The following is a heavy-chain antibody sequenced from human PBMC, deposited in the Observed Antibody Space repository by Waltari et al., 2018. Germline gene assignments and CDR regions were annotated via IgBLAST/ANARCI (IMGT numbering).Heavy chain of an antibody. CDR2: ISSIKSTI. J-gene: IGHJ6*02. V-gene: IGHV3-48*01. CDR3: ASAYGDYFVYYYGMDV. Sequence: EVQLVESGGGLVQPGGSLRLSCAASGFTFSSYSMNWVRQSPGMGLECVSCISSIKSTIYDAYSVKGRFTISRDNAKNSLYLQMNSLRAEDTAVYYCASAYGDYFVYYYGMDVWGQGTTVTVSS. CDR1: GFTFSSYS. D-gene: IGHD4-17*01.